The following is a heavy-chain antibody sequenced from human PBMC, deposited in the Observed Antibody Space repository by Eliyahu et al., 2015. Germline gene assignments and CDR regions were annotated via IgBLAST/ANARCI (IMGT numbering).Heavy chain of an antibody. CDR3: ARDLAVAGMMWGMDV. CDR2: INSDGSSI. CDR1: GFTFXGYW. J-gene: IGHJ6*04. D-gene: IGHD6-19*01. Sequence: EVQLVESGGGLVQPGGSLXLSCAVSGFTFXGYWMHWVRQVPGEGPMWVSRINSDGSSISYADSVKGRFTISRDNAKNTLYLQMSSLRGEDTAVYHCARDLAVAGMMWGMDVWGKGTTVTVSS. V-gene: IGHV3-74*01.